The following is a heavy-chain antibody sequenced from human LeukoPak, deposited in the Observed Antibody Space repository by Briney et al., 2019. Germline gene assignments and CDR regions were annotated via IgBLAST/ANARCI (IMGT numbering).Heavy chain of an antibody. Sequence: ASVKVSCKASGGTFSSYAISWVRQAPGQGLEWMGGIIPIFGTANYAQKFQGRVTITADESTSTAYMELSSLRSEDTAVYYCARAGGDVVVPAAMSPYYWGQGTLVTVSS. D-gene: IGHD2-2*01. CDR2: IIPIFGTA. CDR3: ARAGGDVVVPAAMSPYY. J-gene: IGHJ4*02. V-gene: IGHV1-69*13. CDR1: GGTFSSYA.